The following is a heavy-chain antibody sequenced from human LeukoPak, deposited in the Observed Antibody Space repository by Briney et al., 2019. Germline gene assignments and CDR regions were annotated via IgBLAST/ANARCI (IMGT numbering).Heavy chain of an antibody. Sequence: GGALRLSCAASGFTFSSYGMHWVRQAPGKGLEWVAFIRYDGSNKYYADSVKGRFTISRDNSKNTLYLQMNSLRAEDTAVYYCAKVDLSQSPFDYWGQGTLVTVSS. V-gene: IGHV3-30*02. CDR2: IRYDGSNK. J-gene: IGHJ4*02. CDR1: GFTFSSYG. CDR3: AKVDLSQSPFDY. D-gene: IGHD3-3*01.